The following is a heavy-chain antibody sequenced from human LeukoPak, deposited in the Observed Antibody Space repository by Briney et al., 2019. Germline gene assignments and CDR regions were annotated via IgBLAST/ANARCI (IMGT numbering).Heavy chain of an antibody. V-gene: IGHV3-48*01. J-gene: IGHJ4*02. Sequence: PGGSLRLSCAASGFTFSSYSMNWVRQAPGKGLEWVSYISTTSKTIYYADSVKGRFTISRDNAKNSLYLQMSSLRAEDTAVYYCARLPGDYWGQGTLVTVSS. CDR3: ARLPGDY. CDR2: ISTTSKTI. CDR1: GFTFSSYS.